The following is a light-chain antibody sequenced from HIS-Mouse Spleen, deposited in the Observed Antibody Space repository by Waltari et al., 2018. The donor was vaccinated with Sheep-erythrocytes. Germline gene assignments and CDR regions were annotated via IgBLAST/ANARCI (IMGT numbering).Light chain of an antibody. V-gene: IGKV1-9*01. CDR1: QSISSY. CDR2: AAS. J-gene: IGKJ2*01. Sequence: DIQMPQSPSSLSASVGDRVTITCRASQSISSYLNWYQQKPGKAPKLLIYAASTLQSGVPSRFSGSGSGTEFTLTISSLQPEDFATYYCQQLNSYPHTFGQGTKLEIK. CDR3: QQLNSYPHT.